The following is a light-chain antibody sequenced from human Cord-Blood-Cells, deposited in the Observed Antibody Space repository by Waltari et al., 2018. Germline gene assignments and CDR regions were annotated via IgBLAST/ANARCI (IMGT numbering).Light chain of an antibody. V-gene: IGKV2-28*01. CDR2: LGY. CDR1: QSLLHSNGYNY. Sequence: DLVMTQSPLSLPVTPGEPDSISCRSSQSLLHSNGYNYLDWYMQKAGQSPQLLIYLGYNRSSGVPDRFSGSGSGTDFILKISRVEAADVRVYYCMQALQTPITFGQGTRLQI. J-gene: IGKJ5*01. CDR3: MQALQTPIT.